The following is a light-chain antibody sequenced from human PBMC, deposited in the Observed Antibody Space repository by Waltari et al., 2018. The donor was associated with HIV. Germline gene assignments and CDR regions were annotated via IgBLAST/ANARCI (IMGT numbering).Light chain of an antibody. V-gene: IGLV1-51*01. J-gene: IGLJ2*01. Sequence: QSVLTQPPSVSAAPGQKGTISCSASSSNIWNNYGSWYQKLPGTAPRLLIYDSNKRPLAIPDRFSGSKSGASATLYIPGLQTGDEADYYCGTWESSLIAAVFGGGTKLAVL. CDR1: SSNIWNNY. CDR3: GTWESSLIAAV. CDR2: DSN.